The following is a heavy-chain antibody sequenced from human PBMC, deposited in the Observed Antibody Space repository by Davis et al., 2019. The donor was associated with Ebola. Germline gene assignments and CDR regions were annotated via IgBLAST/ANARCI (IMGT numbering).Heavy chain of an antibody. Sequence: ESLKISCAASGFTFSSYAMSWVRQAPGKGLDWVSAISGSGGSTYYADSVKGRFTISRDNSKNTLYLHMNSLRAEDTAVYYCANQDYGGNSGVDYWGQGTLVTVSS. CDR2: ISGSGGST. J-gene: IGHJ4*02. CDR3: ANQDYGGNSGVDY. V-gene: IGHV3-23*01. CDR1: GFTFSSYA. D-gene: IGHD4-23*01.